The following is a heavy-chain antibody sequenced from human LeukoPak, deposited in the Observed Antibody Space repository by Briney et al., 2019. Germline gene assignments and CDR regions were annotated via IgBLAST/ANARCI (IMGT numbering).Heavy chain of an antibody. CDR1: GGTFSSYA. J-gene: IGHJ1*01. CDR3: ARGDYGDHEYFQH. D-gene: IGHD4-17*01. V-gene: IGHV1-69*06. Sequence: VASVKVSCKASGGTFSSYAISWVRQAPGRGLEWMGGIIPIFGTANYAQKLQGRVTITADKSTSTAYMELSSLGSEDTAVYYCARGDYGDHEYFQHWGQGTLVTVSS. CDR2: IIPIFGTA.